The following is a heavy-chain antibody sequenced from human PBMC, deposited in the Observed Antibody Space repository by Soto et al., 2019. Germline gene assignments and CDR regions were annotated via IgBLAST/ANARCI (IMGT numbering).Heavy chain of an antibody. CDR1: GGTFSSYA. CDR2: IIPIFGTT. V-gene: IGHV1-69*01. J-gene: IGHJ6*02. Sequence: QVQLVQSGAEVKKPGSSVKVSCKASGGTFSSYAISWVRQAPGQGLEWMGGIIPIFGTTNYAQKFQGRVTITADESTSTAHMEVSSLRSEDTAIYYCARGVTPCYYNIDVWGQGTTVTVSS. CDR3: ARGVTPCYYNIDV.